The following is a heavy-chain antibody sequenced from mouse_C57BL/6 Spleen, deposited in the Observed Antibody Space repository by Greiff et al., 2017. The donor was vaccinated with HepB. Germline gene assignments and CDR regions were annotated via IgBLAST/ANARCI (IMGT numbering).Heavy chain of an antibody. D-gene: IGHD1-1*01. Sequence: EVQLQQSGPELVKPGASVKISCKASGYTFTDYYMNWVKQSHGKSLEWIGDINPNNGGTSYNQKFKGKATLTVDKSSSTAYMELRSLTSEDSAVYYCAREKIYYGDYWGQGTTLTVSS. V-gene: IGHV1-26*01. CDR1: GYTFTDYY. CDR2: INPNNGGT. CDR3: AREKIYYGDY. J-gene: IGHJ2*01.